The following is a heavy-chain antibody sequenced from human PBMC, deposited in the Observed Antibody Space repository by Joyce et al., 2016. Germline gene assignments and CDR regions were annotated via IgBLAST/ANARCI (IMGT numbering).Heavy chain of an antibody. V-gene: IGHV3-23*01. J-gene: IGHJ4*02. CDR2: ISGSGDST. Sequence: EVQLLESGGGLVQPGGSLRLSCAASGFTFTSYAMTWVRQAAGKGLEWVSGISGSGDSTHCADSVKGRFTISRDNSKNTLYLQMKSLRAEDTAVYYCAKEEDIVVVPAASSYWGQGTLVTVSS. CDR1: GFTFTSYA. D-gene: IGHD2-2*01. CDR3: AKEEDIVVVPAASSY.